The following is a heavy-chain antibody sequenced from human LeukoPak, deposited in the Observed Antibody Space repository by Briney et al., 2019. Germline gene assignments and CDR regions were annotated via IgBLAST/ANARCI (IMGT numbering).Heavy chain of an antibody. Sequence: ASVKVSCKASGGTFSSHAMSWVRQAPGQGLEWMGWINTNTGNPTYAQGFTGRFVFSLDTSVSTAYLQISSLKAEDTAVYYCASSKPGYSYGLFDYWGQGTLVTVSS. CDR1: GGTFSSHA. D-gene: IGHD5-18*01. CDR3: ASSKPGYSYGLFDY. CDR2: INTNTGNP. V-gene: IGHV7-4-1*02. J-gene: IGHJ4*02.